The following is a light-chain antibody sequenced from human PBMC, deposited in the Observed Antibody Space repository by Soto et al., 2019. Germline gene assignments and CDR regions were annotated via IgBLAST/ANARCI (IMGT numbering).Light chain of an antibody. V-gene: IGKV3-20*01. Sequence: EIVLTQSPGTLSLSPGERATLSCRASQSVTNRDLAWYQQKPGQAPRLLIYGASSRATGIPDRFSGSASGTDFTLTISRLEPEDFAVYYCQQYGASPPMYTFGQGTKLEIK. CDR1: QSVTNRD. CDR3: QQYGASPPMYT. J-gene: IGKJ2*01. CDR2: GAS.